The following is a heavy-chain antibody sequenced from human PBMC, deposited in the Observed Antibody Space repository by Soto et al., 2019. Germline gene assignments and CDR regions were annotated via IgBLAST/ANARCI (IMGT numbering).Heavy chain of an antibody. V-gene: IGHV1-3*01. CDR3: ARDPSYYGMDV. Sequence: ASVKVSCKASGYTFTSYAMHWVRQAPGQRLEWMGWINAGNGNTKYSQKFQGRVTITRDTSASTAYMELSSLRSEDTAVCYCARDPSYYGMDVWGQGTTVTVSS. J-gene: IGHJ6*02. CDR1: GYTFTSYA. CDR2: INAGNGNT.